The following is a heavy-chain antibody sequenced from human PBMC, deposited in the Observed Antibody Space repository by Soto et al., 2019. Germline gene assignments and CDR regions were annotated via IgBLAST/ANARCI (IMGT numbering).Heavy chain of an antibody. Sequence: TGGSLRLSCAASGFTFSSYAMSWVRQAPGKGLEWVSAINSGGGNTYYADSVKGRFTISRDNSKSTLYLQMNSLRAEDTAVYYCAKLRDYAGVADYWGQGTLVTVSS. D-gene: IGHD4-17*01. CDR3: AKLRDYAGVADY. J-gene: IGHJ4*02. CDR2: INSGGGNT. CDR1: GFTFSSYA. V-gene: IGHV3-23*01.